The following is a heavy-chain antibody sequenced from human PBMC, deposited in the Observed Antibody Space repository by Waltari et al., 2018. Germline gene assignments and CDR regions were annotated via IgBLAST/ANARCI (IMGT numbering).Heavy chain of an antibody. J-gene: IGHJ6*02. D-gene: IGHD2-21*01. Sequence: QVQLQESGPGLVKPSETLSLSCTVSGASLTTYYWSWIRRPPGKGLEYLGYTHDSGDTNYSPSLRSRVSMSLDTSKNQFSLKISSVTAADSAVYYCARVHGSESPLAWGTDVWGQGTAVTVSS. CDR1: GASLTTYY. CDR2: THDSGDT. V-gene: IGHV4-59*01. CDR3: ARVHGSESPLAWGTDV.